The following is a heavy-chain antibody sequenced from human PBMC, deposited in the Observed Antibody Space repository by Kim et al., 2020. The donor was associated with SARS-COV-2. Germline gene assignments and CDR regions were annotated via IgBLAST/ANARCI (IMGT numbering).Heavy chain of an antibody. CDR1: GYTFTGYY. J-gene: IGHJ2*01. Sequence: ASVKVSCKASGYTFTGYYMHWVRQAPGQGLEWMGWINPNSGGTNYAQKFQGRVTMTRDTSISTAYMELSRLRSDDTAVYYCARDAYAVGTTGDWYFDLWGRGTLVTVSS. D-gene: IGHD4-17*01. CDR3: ARDAYAVGTTGDWYFDL. V-gene: IGHV1-2*02. CDR2: INPNSGGT.